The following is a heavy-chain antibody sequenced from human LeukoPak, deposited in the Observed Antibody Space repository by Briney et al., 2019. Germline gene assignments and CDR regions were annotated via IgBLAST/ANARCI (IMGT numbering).Heavy chain of an antibody. J-gene: IGHJ5*02. Sequence: SETLSLTCAVSDYSITSDYYWGWIRQPPGKGLEWIGSIYHSGSTYYNPSLKSRVTISVDTSKNQFSLKLASVTAADTAVYYCAREGSTSGTNWFDPWGQGTLVTVSS. CDR2: IYHSGST. CDR3: AREGSTSGTNWFDP. D-gene: IGHD3-10*01. CDR1: DYSITSDYY. V-gene: IGHV4-38-2*02.